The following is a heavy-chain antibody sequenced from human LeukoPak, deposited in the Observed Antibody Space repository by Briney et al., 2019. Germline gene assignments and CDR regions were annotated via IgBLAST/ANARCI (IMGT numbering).Heavy chain of an antibody. CDR1: GGSISSSNW. Sequence: SGTLSLTCAVSGGSISSSNWWSWVRQPPGKGLEWIGEIYHSGSTNYNPSLKSRVTISVDKSKNQFSLKLSSVTAADTAVYYCARDHFRVGCSTTSCYGVDPWGQGTLVTVSS. CDR3: ARDHFRVGCSTTSCYGVDP. CDR2: IYHSGST. D-gene: IGHD2-2*01. V-gene: IGHV4-4*02. J-gene: IGHJ5*02.